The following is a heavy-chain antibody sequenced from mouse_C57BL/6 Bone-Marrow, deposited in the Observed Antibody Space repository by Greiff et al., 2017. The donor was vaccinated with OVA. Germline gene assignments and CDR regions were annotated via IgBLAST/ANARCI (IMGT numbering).Heavy chain of an antibody. D-gene: IGHD1-1*01. CDR2: IDPSDSYT. Sequence: VQLQQPGAELVMPGASVKLSCKASGYTFTSYWMHWVKQRPGQGLEWIGEIDPSDSYTNYNQKFKGKSTLTVDKSSSTAYMQLSSLTSEDSAVYYCARRWDYYGSSYEYYCDYWGQGTTLTVSS. CDR3: ARRWDYYGSSYEYYCDY. CDR1: GYTFTSYW. V-gene: IGHV1-69*01. J-gene: IGHJ2*01.